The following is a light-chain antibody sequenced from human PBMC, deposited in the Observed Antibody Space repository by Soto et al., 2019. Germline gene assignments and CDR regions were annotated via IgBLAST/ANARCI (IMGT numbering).Light chain of an antibody. CDR1: QTISSNY. Sequence: EIGLTQSPGTLSVSPGERATLSCRASQTISSNYLAWYQQKPGQAPSLLIYGTSSRATGIPDRFSGSGSGTDCTLTISRLEPEDYAIYYCQQDVSWTFGQGTKVEIK. CDR2: GTS. J-gene: IGKJ1*01. CDR3: QQDVSWT. V-gene: IGKV3-20*01.